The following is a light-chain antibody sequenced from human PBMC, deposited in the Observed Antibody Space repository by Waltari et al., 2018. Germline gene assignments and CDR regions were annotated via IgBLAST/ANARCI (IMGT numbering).Light chain of an antibody. CDR2: GAS. CDR1: PSINRA. V-gene: IGKV3-20*01. Sequence: IVLTQSPGTMSLSPRERVTLSCRASPSINRALAWYQQKPGQAPRLLIYGASIRATGIPDRVSGSGSGTDFTLTISSLEPEDFAVYFGQHYGRLPATFGQGTKVEIK. CDR3: QHYGRLPAT. J-gene: IGKJ1*01.